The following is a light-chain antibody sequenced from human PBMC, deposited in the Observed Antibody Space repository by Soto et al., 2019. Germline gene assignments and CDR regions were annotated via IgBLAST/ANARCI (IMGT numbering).Light chain of an antibody. V-gene: IGLV2-23*01. CDR3: CSYAGSSTYV. CDR1: SSDVGNYNL. CDR2: EDT. Sequence: QSVLTQPASVSGSAGQSITISCTGTSSDVGNYNLVSWYLHHPGKAPKLLIYEDTKRPSGVSNRFSGSRSGNTASLTVSELQAEDETDYYCCSYAGSSTYVFGTGTKLTVL. J-gene: IGLJ1*01.